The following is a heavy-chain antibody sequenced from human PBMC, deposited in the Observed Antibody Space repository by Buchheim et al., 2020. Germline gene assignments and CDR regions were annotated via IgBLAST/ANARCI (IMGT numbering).Heavy chain of an antibody. CDR1: GFTFSSYS. D-gene: IGHD3-16*01. Sequence: EMQLVESGGGLVQPGGSLRLSCAASGFTFSSYSMNWVRQAPGKGLEWVSYISSSSSTIYYADSVKGRFTISRDNAKNSVYLQMNSLRAEDTAVYYCARGGMTSGGDYWGQGTL. J-gene: IGHJ4*02. V-gene: IGHV3-48*01. CDR3: ARGGMTSGGDY. CDR2: ISSSSSTI.